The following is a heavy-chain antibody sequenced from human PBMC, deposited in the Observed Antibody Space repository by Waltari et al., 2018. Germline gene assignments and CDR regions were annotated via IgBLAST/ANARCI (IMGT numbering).Heavy chain of an antibody. D-gene: IGHD5-12*01. V-gene: IGHV1-69*14. Sequence: QVQLVQSGAEVRKPGSSVRISCKPSGGTFNSWAFSWVRQAPGQGREWVGSVIPVFGTSSSAPRFQGRVSITADKSTTTIHMELNSLTSDDAAVYYCAKESGGYDHPYFDQWGQGTLVTVSS. CDR2: VIPVFGTS. CDR3: AKESGGYDHPYFDQ. J-gene: IGHJ4*02. CDR1: GGTFNSWA.